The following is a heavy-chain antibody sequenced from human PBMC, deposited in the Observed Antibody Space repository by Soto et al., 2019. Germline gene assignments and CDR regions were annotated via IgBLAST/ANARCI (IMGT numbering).Heavy chain of an antibody. D-gene: IGHD2-21*02. CDR3: ARGRVTPGPIDY. Sequence: EVQLLESGGGLVQPGGSLRLSCAASGFTFSAYAMRWVRQAPGKGLEWVSATSGSGGSTYYADSVKGRFTISRDNSKNTLYLQMNSLRADDTALYYCARGRVTPGPIDYWGQGILVTVSS. CDR1: GFTFSAYA. V-gene: IGHV3-23*01. J-gene: IGHJ4*02. CDR2: TSGSGGST.